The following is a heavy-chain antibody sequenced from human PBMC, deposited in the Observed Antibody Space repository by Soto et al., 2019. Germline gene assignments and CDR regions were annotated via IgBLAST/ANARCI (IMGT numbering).Heavy chain of an antibody. J-gene: IGHJ6*03. CDR3: AKGDRASLFYFFMDV. CDR1: GFRFAAYG. V-gene: IGHV3-23*01. Sequence: QLLESGGGLVQPGGSLRLSCAASGFRFAAYGMTWVRQAPGKGLEWVSMISGSSDSTYYTDSARGRFTISRDNSKDTLYLEMSSLRAEDTAVYYCAKGDRASLFYFFMDVWGKGTTVTVSS. CDR2: ISGSSDST.